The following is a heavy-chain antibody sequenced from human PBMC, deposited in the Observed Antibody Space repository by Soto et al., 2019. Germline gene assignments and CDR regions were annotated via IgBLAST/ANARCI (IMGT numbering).Heavy chain of an antibody. CDR1: VFTFSIYG. CDR3: ARGKGYCSGGSCRFYYYYGMDV. V-gene: IGHV3-33*01. Sequence: PGGSLGLACASSVFTFSIYGMHWVRQAPGRGLELVAVIWYDGSNKYYADSVKGRFTISRDNSKNTLYLQMNSLRAEDTAVYYCARGKGYCSGGSCRFYYYYGMDVWGQGTTVTVSS. J-gene: IGHJ6*02. CDR2: IWYDGSNK. D-gene: IGHD2-15*01.